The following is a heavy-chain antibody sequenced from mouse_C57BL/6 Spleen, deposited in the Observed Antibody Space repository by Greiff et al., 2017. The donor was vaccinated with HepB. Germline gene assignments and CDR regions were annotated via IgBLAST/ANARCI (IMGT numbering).Heavy chain of an antibody. Sequence: VQLQQSGAELVRPGASVKLSCKASGYTFTDYYINWVKQRPGQGLEWIARIYPGSGNTYYNEKFKGKATLTAEKSSSTAYMQLSSLTSEDSAVYFCARENGNYDGGAMDYWGQGTSVTVSS. CDR1: GYTFTDYY. D-gene: IGHD2-1*01. V-gene: IGHV1-76*01. J-gene: IGHJ4*01. CDR3: ARENGNYDGGAMDY. CDR2: IYPGSGNT.